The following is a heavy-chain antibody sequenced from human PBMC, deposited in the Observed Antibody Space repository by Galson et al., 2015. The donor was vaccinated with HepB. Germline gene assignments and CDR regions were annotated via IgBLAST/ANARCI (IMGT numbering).Heavy chain of an antibody. J-gene: IGHJ4*02. Sequence: SLRLSCAASGFTFRNYAMSWVRQAPGKGLEWVSAITPSGDNTYSADSVKGRFTISRDNAKNSLYLQMNSLTAEDTASYYCARDLRYCSKVSCYTPLDYWGPGTLVTVSS. CDR1: GFTFRNYA. CDR3: ARDLRYCSKVSCYTPLDY. V-gene: IGHV3-23*01. D-gene: IGHD2-2*02. CDR2: ITPSGDNT.